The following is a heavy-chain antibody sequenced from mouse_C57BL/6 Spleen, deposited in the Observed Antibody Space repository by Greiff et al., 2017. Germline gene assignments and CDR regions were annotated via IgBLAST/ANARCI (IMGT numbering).Heavy chain of an antibody. CDR2: IHPNSGST. CDR1: GYTFTSYW. D-gene: IGHD2-3*01. V-gene: IGHV1-64*01. Sequence: QVQLQQPGAELVKPGASVKLSCKASGYTFTSYWMHWVKQRPGQGLEWIGMIHPNSGSTNYNEKFKSKATLTVDKSSSTAYMQLSSLTSEDSAVYYCARWLLDYAMDYCGQGTSVTVSS. CDR3: ARWLLDYAMDY. J-gene: IGHJ4*01.